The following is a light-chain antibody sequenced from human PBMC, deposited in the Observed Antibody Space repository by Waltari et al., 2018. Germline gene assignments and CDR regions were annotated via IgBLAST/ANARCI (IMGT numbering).Light chain of an antibody. CDR1: SSNIGGNS. V-gene: IGLV1-51*01. CDR2: DNN. J-gene: IGLJ1*01. CDR3: GTWDSSLNAYV. Sequence: QSVLTQPPSVSAAPGQKVSISCSGSSSNIGGNSVSWYQQLPGTAPKLLVYDNNKRPSGIPDLFSVYKSGTSATLGITGLQTGDEADYYCGTWDSSLNAYVFGTGTKVTVL.